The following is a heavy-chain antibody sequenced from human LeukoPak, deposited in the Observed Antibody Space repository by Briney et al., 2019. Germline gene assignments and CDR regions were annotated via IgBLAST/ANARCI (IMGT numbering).Heavy chain of an antibody. Sequence: EASVKVSCKASGYTFTSYGISWVQQAPGQGLEWMGWISAYNGNTNYAQKLQGRVTMTTDTSTSTAYMELRSLRSDDTAVYYCARRRGYSGYDYTDYYYYGMDVWGQGTTVTVSS. CDR2: ISAYNGNT. CDR1: GYTFTSYG. CDR3: ARRRGYSGYDYTDYYYYGMDV. J-gene: IGHJ6*02. V-gene: IGHV1-18*01. D-gene: IGHD5-12*01.